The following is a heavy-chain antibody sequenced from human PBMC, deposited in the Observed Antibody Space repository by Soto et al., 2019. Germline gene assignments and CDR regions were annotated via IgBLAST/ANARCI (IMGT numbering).Heavy chain of an antibody. V-gene: IGHV1-46*01. CDR2: INPSGGST. CDR1: GYTFTSYY. Sequence: QVQLVQSGAEVKKPGASVKVSCKASGYTFTSYYMHWVRQAPGQGLEWMGIINPSGGSTSYAQKFQGRVTMNRDTSTSTVYMELSSLRSEDTAVYYCARSRGSARPIPRSDLRNDYWGQGTLVTVSS. CDR3: ARSRGSARPIPRSDLRNDY. J-gene: IGHJ4*02. D-gene: IGHD6-6*01.